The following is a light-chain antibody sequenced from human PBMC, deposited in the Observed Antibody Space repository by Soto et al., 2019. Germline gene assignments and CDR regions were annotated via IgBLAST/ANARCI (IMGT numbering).Light chain of an antibody. CDR1: PSLVYSDGNPY. J-gene: IGKJ4*01. Sequence: DVAMTPSPLSLPAHLRQPAAISRMTSPSLVYSDGNPYLNWFQQRPGQSPRRLISKVSNRDSWVPDRSSGSGSGTDFTLKISRVEAEDVGVYYCMQGSHWPLTFGGGTKVDI. CDR2: KVS. V-gene: IGKV2-30*01. CDR3: MQGSHWPLT.